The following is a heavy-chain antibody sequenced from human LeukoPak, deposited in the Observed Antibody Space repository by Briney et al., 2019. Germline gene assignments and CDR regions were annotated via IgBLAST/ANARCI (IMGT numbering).Heavy chain of an antibody. J-gene: IGHJ5*02. CDR2: ISGSGGCT. V-gene: IGHV3-23*01. D-gene: IGHD4-17*01. CDR1: GFTFSSYA. CDR3: AKYDYGDPRGWFDP. Sequence: GSLRLSCAASGFTFSSYAMSWVRQAPGKGLEWVSAISGSGGCTYYADSVKGRFTISRDNSKNTLYLQMNSLRAEDTAVYYCAKYDYGDPRGWFDPWGQGTLVTVSS.